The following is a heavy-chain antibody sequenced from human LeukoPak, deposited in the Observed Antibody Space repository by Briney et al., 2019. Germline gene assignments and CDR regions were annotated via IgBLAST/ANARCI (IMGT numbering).Heavy chain of an antibody. D-gene: IGHD6-19*01. CDR2: INSDGSTT. V-gene: IGHV3-74*01. CDR1: GFTFSSYW. Sequence: GGSLRLSCAASGFTFSSYWMHWVRQAPGKGLVWVSRINSDGSTTSYADSVKGRFTISRDNAKNSLYLQMNSLRAEDTAVYYCARIYSSGWYSGYYYYMDVWGKGTTVTVSS. J-gene: IGHJ6*03. CDR3: ARIYSSGWYSGYYYYMDV.